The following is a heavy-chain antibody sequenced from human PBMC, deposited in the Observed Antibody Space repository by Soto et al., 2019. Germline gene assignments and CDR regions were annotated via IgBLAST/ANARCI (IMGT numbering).Heavy chain of an antibody. CDR2: ISAYNGNT. CDR1: GYTFTSYG. V-gene: IGHV1-18*01. J-gene: IGHJ6*03. CDR3: ARDRDPGSYPDYYYTDV. D-gene: IGHD3-10*01. Sequence: QVQLVQSGAEVKKPGASVKVSCKASGYTFTSYGISWVRQAPGQGLEWMGWISAYNGNTNYAQKLQGRVTMTTDTSTSTAYMELRSLRSDDTAVYYCARDRDPGSYPDYYYTDVWGKGTTVTVSS.